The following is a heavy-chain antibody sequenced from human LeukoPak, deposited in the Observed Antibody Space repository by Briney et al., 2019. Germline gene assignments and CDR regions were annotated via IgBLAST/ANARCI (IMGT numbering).Heavy chain of an antibody. V-gene: IGHV3-23*01. D-gene: IGHD5-18*01. J-gene: IGHJ5*02. CDR3: AKDRGNNYGLGVS. CDR1: GFSFTSYV. CDR2: ISGSGGST. Sequence: PGGSLRLSCAASGFSFTSYVMSWVRQAPGKGLEWVSAISGSGGSTYYADAVKGRFTISRDNSKSTLYLQVSSLRAEDTAVYYCAKDRGNNYGLGVSWGQGTLVTVSS.